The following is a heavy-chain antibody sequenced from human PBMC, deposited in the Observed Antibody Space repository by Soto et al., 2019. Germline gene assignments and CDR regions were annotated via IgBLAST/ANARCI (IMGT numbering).Heavy chain of an antibody. D-gene: IGHD4-17*01. V-gene: IGHV4-39*01. Sequence: PSETLSLTCTVSGGSISSSSYYWGWIRQPPGKGLEWIGSIYYSGSTYYNPSLKSRVTISVDTSKNQFSLKLSSVTAADTAVYYCARHVDIYGPVRYFGYWGQGTLVTVSS. CDR1: GGSISSSSYY. J-gene: IGHJ4*02. CDR2: IYYSGST. CDR3: ARHVDIYGPVRYFGY.